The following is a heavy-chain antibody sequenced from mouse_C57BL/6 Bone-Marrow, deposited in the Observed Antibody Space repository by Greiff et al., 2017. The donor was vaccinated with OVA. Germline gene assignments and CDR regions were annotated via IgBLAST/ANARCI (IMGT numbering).Heavy chain of an antibody. D-gene: IGHD1-1*01. CDR3: ERQGYYYGSSYKFAY. V-gene: IGHV5-6*02. CDR2: ISSGGSYT. J-gene: IGHJ3*01. CDR1: GFTFSSYG. Sequence: EVKLVESGGDLVKPGGSLKLSCAASGFTFSSYGMSWVRQTPDQRLEWVATISSGGSYTYYPDSVKGRFTFSRDNATNTLYLQMSRLKSEDTAMYYCERQGYYYGSSYKFAYWGQGTLVTVSA.